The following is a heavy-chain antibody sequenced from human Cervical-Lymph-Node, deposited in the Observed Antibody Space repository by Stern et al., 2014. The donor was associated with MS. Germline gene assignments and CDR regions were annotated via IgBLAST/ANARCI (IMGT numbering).Heavy chain of an antibody. D-gene: IGHD2-15*01. J-gene: IGHJ4*02. Sequence: VQLVESGGGVVQPGRSLRLSCAASGFTFSSYGMHWVRQAPGKGLEWVAVIWDAGSNKYYADYVKGRFTISRDNSKNTLYLQMNSLRAEDTAVYYCARDRHDLGYCSGGSCYLPDYWGQGTLVTFSS. CDR2: IWDAGSNK. CDR3: ARDRHDLGYCSGGSCYLPDY. V-gene: IGHV3-33*01. CDR1: GFTFSSYG.